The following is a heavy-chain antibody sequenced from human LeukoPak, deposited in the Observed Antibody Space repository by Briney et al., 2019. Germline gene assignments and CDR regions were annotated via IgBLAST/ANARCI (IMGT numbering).Heavy chain of an antibody. CDR2: ISAYNGNT. V-gene: IGHV1-18*01. D-gene: IGHD6-13*01. Sequence: ASVKVPCKASGYTFTSYGISWVRQAPGQGLEWMGWISAYNGNTNYAQKLQGRVTMTTDTSTSTAYMELRSLRSDDTAVYYCAKVGIAAAFNNWFDPWGQGTLVTVSS. J-gene: IGHJ5*02. CDR3: AKVGIAAAFNNWFDP. CDR1: GYTFTSYG.